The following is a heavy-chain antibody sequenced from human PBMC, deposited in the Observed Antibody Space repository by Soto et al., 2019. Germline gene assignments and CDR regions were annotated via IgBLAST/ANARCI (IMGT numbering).Heavy chain of an antibody. CDR3: ARDTYSGYDFGL. Sequence: QVQLRESGPGLVKPSQTLSLTCSVSGASVAGGSYYWSWVRQPPGKGLEWIGYIPSRGRPFYNPSLTSRGIISSDTSKHQLSLQLTSVTAADTAVYYCARDTYSGYDFGLWGQGTLVTVSS. D-gene: IGHD5-12*01. V-gene: IGHV4-30-4*01. CDR2: IPSRGRP. CDR1: GASVAGGSYY. J-gene: IGHJ5*02.